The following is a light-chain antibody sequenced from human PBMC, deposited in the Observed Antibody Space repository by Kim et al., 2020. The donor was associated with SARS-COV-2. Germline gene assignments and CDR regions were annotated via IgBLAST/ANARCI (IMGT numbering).Light chain of an antibody. Sequence: EIVLTQSPATLSLSPGERATLSCRASQSVSIYLAWYQRKPGQAPRLLIYDASNRATGIPARFTGSASGTDFSLTISSLEPEDFAVYYCKERNTWPLTFGGGTKVDIK. CDR3: KERNTWPLT. CDR1: QSVSIY. J-gene: IGKJ4*01. V-gene: IGKV3-11*01. CDR2: DAS.